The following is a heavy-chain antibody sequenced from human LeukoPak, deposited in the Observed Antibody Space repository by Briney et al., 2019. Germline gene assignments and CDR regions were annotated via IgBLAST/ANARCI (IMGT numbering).Heavy chain of an antibody. D-gene: IGHD4/OR15-4a*01. Sequence: GGSLRLSCATSGFTFSAYSLNWVRQAPGKGLEWLSYISVDNITIYYADSVRGRFTISRDNAQNSLYLQMSSLRNEDTAVYYCTRGRDYGDYWGQGTLVTVSS. J-gene: IGHJ4*02. CDR1: GFTFSAYS. CDR3: TRGRDYGDY. V-gene: IGHV3-48*02. CDR2: ISVDNITI.